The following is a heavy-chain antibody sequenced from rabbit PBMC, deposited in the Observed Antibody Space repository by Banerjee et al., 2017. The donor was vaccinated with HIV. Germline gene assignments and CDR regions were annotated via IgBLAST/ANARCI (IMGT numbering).Heavy chain of an antibody. D-gene: IGHD1-1*01. V-gene: IGHV1S45*01. Sequence: QEQLEESGGDLVKPEGSLTLTCTASGFSFSNGYVMCWVRQAPGKGLEWIACINTISGDTVYATWAKGRFTISKASWTTVTLQMTSLTAADTATYFCARGDDTNNGYYMAYGMDLWGQGTLVTVS. CDR2: INTISGDT. CDR1: GFSFSNGYV. CDR3: ARGDDTNNGYYMAYGMDL. J-gene: IGHJ6*01.